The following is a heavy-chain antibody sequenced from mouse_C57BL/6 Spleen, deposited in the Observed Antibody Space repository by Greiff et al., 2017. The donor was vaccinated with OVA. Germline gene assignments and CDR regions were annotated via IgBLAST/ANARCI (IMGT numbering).Heavy chain of an antibody. J-gene: IGHJ4*01. V-gene: IGHV1-15*01. CDR3: TRKGWDGMDY. Sequence: VQLQQSGAELVRPGASVTLSCKASGYTFTDYEMHWVKQTPVHGLEWIGAIDPETGGTAYNQKFTGKAILTADKSSSTAYMELRSLTSEDSAVYYCTRKGWDGMDYWGQGTSVTVSS. CDR2: IDPETGGT. D-gene: IGHD3-3*01. CDR1: GYTFTDYE.